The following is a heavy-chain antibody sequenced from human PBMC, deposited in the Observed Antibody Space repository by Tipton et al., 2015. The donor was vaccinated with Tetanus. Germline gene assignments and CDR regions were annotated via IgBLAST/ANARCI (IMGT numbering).Heavy chain of an antibody. CDR1: GGSISSSSYY. Sequence: LRLSCTVSGGSISSSSYYWGWIRQPPGKGLEWIGSIYYSGSTYYNPSLKSRVTISVDTSKNQFSLKLSSVTAADTAVYYCARQKCSSTSCYIVYYYYGMDVWGQGTTVTVSS. V-gene: IGHV4-39*01. CDR2: IYYSGST. CDR3: ARQKCSSTSCYIVYYYYGMDV. D-gene: IGHD2-2*02. J-gene: IGHJ6*02.